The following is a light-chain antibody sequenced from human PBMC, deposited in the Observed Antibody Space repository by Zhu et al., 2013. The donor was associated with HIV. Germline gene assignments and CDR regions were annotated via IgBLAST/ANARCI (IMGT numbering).Light chain of an antibody. CDR3: QQRSNWPLT. CDR1: QSVSGF. J-gene: IGKJ4*01. CDR2: DVS. Sequence: EIVLTQSPATLSLSPGDRATLSCRASQSVSGFLAWYQQKPGQAPRLLIYDVSNRATGIPVRFSGSGSGTDFTLTISSLEPEDFAVYYCQQRSNWPLTFGGGTKVEIK. V-gene: IGKV3-11*01.